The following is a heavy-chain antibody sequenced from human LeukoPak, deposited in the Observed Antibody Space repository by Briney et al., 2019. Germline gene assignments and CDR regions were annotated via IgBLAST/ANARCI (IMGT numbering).Heavy chain of an antibody. Sequence: GGSLRLSCAASGFTFSSYSMNWVRQAPGKGLEWVSYMSSSGRTIYYADSVKGRFTISRDNAKNSLYLQMNTLRAEDTAVYYCARENYGPNFDYWGQGTLVTVSS. V-gene: IGHV3-48*04. CDR2: MSSSGRTI. D-gene: IGHD4-17*01. J-gene: IGHJ4*02. CDR3: ARENYGPNFDY. CDR1: GFTFSSYS.